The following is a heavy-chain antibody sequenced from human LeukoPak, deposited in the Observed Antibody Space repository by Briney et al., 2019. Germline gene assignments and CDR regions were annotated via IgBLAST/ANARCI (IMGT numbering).Heavy chain of an antibody. CDR3: AREAPATVDSSGYLGVYFDY. Sequence: SVKVSCKASGGTFSSYAISWVRQAPGQGLEWMGRIIPIFGTANYAQKFQGRVTITADESTSTAYMELSSLRSEDTAVYYCAREAPATVDSSGYLGVYFDYWGQGTLVTVSS. J-gene: IGHJ4*02. V-gene: IGHV1-69*13. D-gene: IGHD3-22*01. CDR2: IIPIFGTA. CDR1: GGTFSSYA.